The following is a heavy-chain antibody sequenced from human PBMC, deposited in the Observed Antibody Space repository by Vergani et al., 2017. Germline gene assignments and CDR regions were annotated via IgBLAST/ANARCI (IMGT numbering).Heavy chain of an antibody. D-gene: IGHD3-3*01. Sequence: QVQLVESGGGVVQPGRSLRLSCAASGFTFSSYGMHWVRQAPGKGLEWVAVIWYDGSNKYYADSVKGRFTISRDNSKNTLYLQMNSLRAEDTAVYYCARDRTYYDFWSGYSFFDYWGQGTLVTVSS. CDR3: ARDRTYYDFWSGYSFFDY. CDR1: GFTFSSYG. J-gene: IGHJ4*02. CDR2: IWYDGSNK. V-gene: IGHV3-33*01.